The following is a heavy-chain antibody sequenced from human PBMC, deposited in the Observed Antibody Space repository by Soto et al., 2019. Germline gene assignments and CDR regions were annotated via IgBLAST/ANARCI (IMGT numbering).Heavy chain of an antibody. CDR1: GGSISSYY. D-gene: IGHD2-15*01. CDR2: IYYSGST. Sequence: QVQLQESGPGLVKPSETLSLTCTVSGGSISSYYWSWIRQPPGKGLEWIGYIYYSGSTNYNPSLQSRATISVDTPKNHFSLKLSTVTAADTAVYYCARGYCSGGTCYRFNFDYWGQGTLVTVSS. CDR3: ARGYCSGGTCYRFNFDY. J-gene: IGHJ4*02. V-gene: IGHV4-59*01.